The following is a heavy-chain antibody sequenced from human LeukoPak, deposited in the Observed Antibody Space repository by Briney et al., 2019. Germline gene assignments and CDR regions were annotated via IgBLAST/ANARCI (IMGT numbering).Heavy chain of an antibody. Sequence: PGRSLRLSCAASDSSFRNHDMSWVRQTSETGLEWVSSIAADGASWYADSVRGRFTISRDKSQNILYLQMNSLRADDTAIYYCAKGPNFGSWRAVDYWGQGSLVTVSS. D-gene: IGHD3-10*01. CDR3: AKGPNFGSWRAVDY. V-gene: IGHV3-23*01. CDR2: IAADGAS. J-gene: IGHJ4*02. CDR1: DSSFRNHD.